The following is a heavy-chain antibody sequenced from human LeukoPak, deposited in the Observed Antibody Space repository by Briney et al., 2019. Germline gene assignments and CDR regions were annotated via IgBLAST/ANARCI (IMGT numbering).Heavy chain of an antibody. V-gene: IGHV3-23*01. CDR1: GFAFSSHG. J-gene: IGHJ6*03. Sequence: GGTLRLSCAASGFAFSSHGMNWVRQAPGKGLEWVSGISPSGDILYYVDSVKGQFTISRDNSKNTVYLQMNSLRGEDTAVYYCARDGYSGSYYRLYYFFMDVWGKGTTVTVSS. CDR3: ARDGYSGSYYRLYYFFMDV. D-gene: IGHD1-26*01. CDR2: ISPSGDIL.